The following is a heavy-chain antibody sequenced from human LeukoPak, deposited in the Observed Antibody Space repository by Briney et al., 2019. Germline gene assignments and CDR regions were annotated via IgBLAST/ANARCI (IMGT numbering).Heavy chain of an antibody. CDR1: GGSISSNSYY. D-gene: IGHD6-19*01. CDR2: IHSSGST. V-gene: IGHV4-39*07. J-gene: IGHJ4*02. Sequence: SETLSLTCTVSGGSISSNSYYWGWFRQPPGKALEWIGSIHSSGSTYYNPSLKSRVTISVDTSKNQFSLKLSSVTAADTAVYYCAREVIAVAIRGVDYWGQGTLVTVSS. CDR3: AREVIAVAIRGVDY.